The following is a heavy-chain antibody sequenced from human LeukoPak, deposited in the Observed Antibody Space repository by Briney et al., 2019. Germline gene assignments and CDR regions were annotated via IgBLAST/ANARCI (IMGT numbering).Heavy chain of an antibody. V-gene: IGHV1-24*01. J-gene: IGHJ4*02. Sequence: ASVTVSCKVSGYTLTELSMHWVRQAPGKGLEWMGGFDPEDGETIYAQKFQGRVTMTEDTSTDTAYMELSSLRSEDTAVYYCATDTHYYDSSGYYYAFGYWGQGTLVTVSS. CDR3: ATDTHYYDSSGYYYAFGY. D-gene: IGHD3-22*01. CDR2: FDPEDGET. CDR1: GYTLTELS.